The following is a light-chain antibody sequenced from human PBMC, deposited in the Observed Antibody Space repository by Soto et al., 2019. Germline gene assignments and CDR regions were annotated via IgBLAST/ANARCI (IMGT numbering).Light chain of an antibody. CDR3: KQSYNYPLT. J-gene: IGKJ1*01. Sequence: IEVTQSPSSLAASVGDRVTITCRASQTISTYVNWYRQKSGAAPELLIYDASTLQSGVPSRLRGGGYGRYFALTIGSPQLGAFPAYCCKQSYNYPLTFGQGAKVDI. V-gene: IGKV1-39*01. CDR2: DAS. CDR1: QTISTY.